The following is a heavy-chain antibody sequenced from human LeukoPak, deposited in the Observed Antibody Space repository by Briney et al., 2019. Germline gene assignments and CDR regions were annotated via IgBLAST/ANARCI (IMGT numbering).Heavy chain of an antibody. CDR2: ISSSGSTI. D-gene: IGHD6-13*01. V-gene: IGHV3-11*01. Sequence: PGGSLRLSCAASGFTFSDYYMSWIRQAPGKGLEWVSYISSSGSTIYYADSVKGRFTISRDNAKNSLYLQMNSLRSDDTAVYYCARDQRFPGIAITLDYWGQGTLVTVSS. CDR3: ARDQRFPGIAITLDY. J-gene: IGHJ4*02. CDR1: GFTFSDYY.